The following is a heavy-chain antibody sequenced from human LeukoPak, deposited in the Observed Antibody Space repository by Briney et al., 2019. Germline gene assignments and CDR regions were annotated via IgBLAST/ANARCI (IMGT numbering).Heavy chain of an antibody. D-gene: IGHD3-10*01. Sequence: PGGSLRLSCAASGFTFSNAWMSWVRQAPGKGLEWVGRIKSKTDGGTTDYAAPVKGRFTISRDDSENTLYLQMNSLKTEDTAVYYCTTEYYYGSGSYHRFDYWGQGTLVTVSS. J-gene: IGHJ4*02. CDR3: TTEYYYGSGSYHRFDY. CDR1: GFTFSNAW. V-gene: IGHV3-15*01. CDR2: IKSKTDGGTT.